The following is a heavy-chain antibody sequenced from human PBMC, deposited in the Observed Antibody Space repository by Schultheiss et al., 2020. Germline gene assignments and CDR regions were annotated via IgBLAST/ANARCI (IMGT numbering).Heavy chain of an antibody. CDR1: GGSISSGDYY. D-gene: IGHD6-19*01. J-gene: IGHJ4*02. Sequence: SETLSLTCTVSGGSISSGDYYWGWIRQPPGKGLEWIGYIYYSGSTYYNPSLKSRVTISVDTSKNQFSLKLSSVTAADTAVYYCARVLTGGSGRGFDYWGQGTLVTVSS. CDR2: IYYSGST. V-gene: IGHV4-30-4*08. CDR3: ARVLTGGSGRGFDY.